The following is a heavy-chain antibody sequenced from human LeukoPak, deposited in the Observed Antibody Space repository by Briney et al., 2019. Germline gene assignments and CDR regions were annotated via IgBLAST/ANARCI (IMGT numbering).Heavy chain of an antibody. CDR2: IYYSGCT. Sequence: PSETLSLTCTLSGGSINIYYGGWIRQPPGKGLEWIAYIYYSGCTNYNPPRKSRVTISEDTPKNNFSLTLDSLTAADTAGDYFATTSGRYYVYFDYWGQGNLVTV. J-gene: IGHJ4*02. V-gene: IGHV4-59*08. CDR1: GGSINIYY. D-gene: IGHD1-26*01. CDR3: ATTSGRYYVYFDY.